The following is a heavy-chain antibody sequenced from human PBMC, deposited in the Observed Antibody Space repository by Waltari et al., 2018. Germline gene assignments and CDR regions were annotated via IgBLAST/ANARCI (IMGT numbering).Heavy chain of an antibody. D-gene: IGHD2-15*01. J-gene: IGHJ3*01. V-gene: IGHV4-39*01. CDR1: GGSRNSNRHY. CDR3: ASCIGASIGSAAFHV. CDR2: ISYNGPT. Sequence: LQQPAASPGLAKPTATLSLSCRVSGGSRNSNRHYWGWVRKPPGQGLEGIGTISYNGPTYSSPSRRARVTVSSDSSVTQLYLMLVSVTAADAAVYSCASCIGASIGSAAFHVWGQGTMVTVSS.